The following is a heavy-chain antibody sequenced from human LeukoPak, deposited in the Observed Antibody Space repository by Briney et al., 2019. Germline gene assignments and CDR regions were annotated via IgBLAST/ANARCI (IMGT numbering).Heavy chain of an antibody. V-gene: IGHV4-34*01. J-gene: IGHJ6*02. Sequence: SETLSLTCAVYGGSFSGYYWSWIRQPPGKGLEWIGEINHSGSTNYNPSLKSRVTISVDTSKNQFPLKLSSVTAADTAVYYCARGNSSSSWGYYYYYYGMDVWGQGTTVTVSS. CDR1: GGSFSGYY. CDR3: ARGNSSSSWGYYYYYYGMDV. CDR2: INHSGST. D-gene: IGHD6-13*01.